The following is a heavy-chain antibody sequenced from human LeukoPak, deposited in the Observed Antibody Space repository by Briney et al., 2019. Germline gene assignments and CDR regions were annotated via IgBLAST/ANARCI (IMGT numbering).Heavy chain of an antibody. V-gene: IGHV4-34*01. CDR3: ATSSVVVVAAAGYYDSSGYSKRAFDI. CDR1: GGSFSGYY. Sequence: SETLSLTCAVYGGSFSGYYWSWIRQPPGKGLEWIGEINHSGSINYNPSLKSRVTISVDTSKNQFSLKLSSVTAADTAVYYCATSSVVVVAAAGYYDSSGYSKRAFDIWGQGTMVTVSS. D-gene: IGHD3-22*01. J-gene: IGHJ3*02. CDR2: INHSGSI.